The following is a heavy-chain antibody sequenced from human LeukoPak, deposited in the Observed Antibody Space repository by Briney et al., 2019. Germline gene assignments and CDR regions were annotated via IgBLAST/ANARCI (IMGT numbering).Heavy chain of an antibody. D-gene: IGHD6-13*01. CDR2: ISSSSSYI. CDR1: GFTFSSYS. V-gene: IGHV3-21*01. Sequence: GGSLRLSCAASGFTFSSYSMNWVRQAPGKGLEWVSSISSSSSYIYYADSVKGRFTTSRDNAKNSLYLQMNSLRAEDTAVYYCASTLYSSSTPGYWGQGTLVTVSS. CDR3: ASTLYSSSTPGY. J-gene: IGHJ4*02.